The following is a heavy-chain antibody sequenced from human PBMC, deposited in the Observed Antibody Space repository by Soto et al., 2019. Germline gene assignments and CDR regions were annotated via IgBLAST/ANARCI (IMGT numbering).Heavy chain of an antibody. J-gene: IGHJ3*02. Sequence: RQPPGKGLEWIGEINHSGSTNYNPSLKSRVTISVDTSKNTLYLQMNSLRAEDTAVYYCAREDGYRGGDAFDIWGQGTMVTVSS. D-gene: IGHD5-12*01. CDR3: AREDGYRGGDAFDI. V-gene: IGHV4-34*01. CDR2: INHSGST.